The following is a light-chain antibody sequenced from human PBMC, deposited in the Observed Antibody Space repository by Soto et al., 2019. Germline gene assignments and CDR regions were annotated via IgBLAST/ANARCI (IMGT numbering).Light chain of an antibody. V-gene: IGKV1D-12*01. CDR3: QQANSFPIT. Sequence: DIQMTQSPSSVSASVGDRVTITCRASQGIRSWLAWYQQKPGKDPKLLIYDASSLQSGVPSMFSGSGSGTDFTIAISSLQPEDFATYYCQQANSFPITFGHGTLLEFK. CDR1: QGIRSW. CDR2: DAS. J-gene: IGKJ5*01.